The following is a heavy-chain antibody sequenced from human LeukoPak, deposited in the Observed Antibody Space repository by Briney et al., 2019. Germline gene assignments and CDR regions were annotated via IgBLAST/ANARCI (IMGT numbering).Heavy chain of an antibody. CDR3: ARGIIVGATWGENDNWFDP. CDR2: NYYSWSP. D-gene: IGHD1-26*01. CDR1: GGPISSYY. Sequence: SETQSLTCTVWGGPISSYYWSGTRQPPGKGLVGIGYNYYSWSPNLNPSLKSRVTISVDTSKNQFSLKLSSVTAADTAVYYCARGIIVGATWGENDNWFDPWGQGTLVTVSS. J-gene: IGHJ5*02. V-gene: IGHV4-59*12.